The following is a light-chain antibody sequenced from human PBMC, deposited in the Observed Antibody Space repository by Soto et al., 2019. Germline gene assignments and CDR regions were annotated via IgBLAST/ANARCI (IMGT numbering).Light chain of an antibody. CDR1: QGVSSSY. CDR2: AAS. Sequence: DIVMTQSPATLSVAPGERVTFSCRASQGVSSSYLAWYQQKPGQAPRLLMSAASSRATGIPDRFSGSGSGTDFTLTISRLEAEDFAVYYCQQSSSSPITFGQGTRLEIK. V-gene: IGKV3-20*01. CDR3: QQSSSSPIT. J-gene: IGKJ5*01.